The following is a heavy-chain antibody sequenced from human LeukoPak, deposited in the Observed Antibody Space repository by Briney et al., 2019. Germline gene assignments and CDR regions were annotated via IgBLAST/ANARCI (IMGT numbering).Heavy chain of an antibody. CDR3: ARENYKNRGYYYYMDV. Sequence: SETLSLTCAVYGGSFSGYYWSWIRQPPGKGLEWIGEINHTGSTNYNPSLKSRVTISVDTSKNQFSLKPSSVTAADTAVYYCARENYKNRGYYYYMDVWGKGTTVTVSS. CDR2: INHTGST. D-gene: IGHD1-7*01. J-gene: IGHJ6*03. V-gene: IGHV4-34*01. CDR1: GGSFSGYY.